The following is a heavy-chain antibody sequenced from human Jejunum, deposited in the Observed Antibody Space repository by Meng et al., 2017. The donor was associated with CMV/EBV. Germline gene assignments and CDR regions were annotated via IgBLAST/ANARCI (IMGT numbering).Heavy chain of an antibody. CDR3: TRAGRYCSSTGCSNWYFDL. D-gene: IGHD2-2*01. V-gene: IGHV4-61*01. CDR2: VYYSGST. CDR1: SGSYS. J-gene: IGHJ2*01. Sequence: SGSYSWPWLRQPPGKGLEWIGYVYYSGSTNYDPSLKSRVTVSLDTSRNQFSLKLNSVTAADTAVYYCTRAGRYCSSTGCSNWYFDLWGRGTLVTVSS.